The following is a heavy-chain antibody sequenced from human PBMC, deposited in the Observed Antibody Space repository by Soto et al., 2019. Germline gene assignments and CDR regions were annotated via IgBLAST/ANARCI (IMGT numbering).Heavy chain of an antibody. D-gene: IGHD6-13*01. CDR1: GGSISSGDYY. V-gene: IGHV4-30-4*01. Sequence: TSETLSLTCTVSGGSISSGDYYWSWIRQPPGKGLEWIGYIYYSGSTYYNPSLKSRVTISVDTSKNQFSLKLSSVTPADTAVYYCARERPDGSRLDPWGQGTLVTVSS. J-gene: IGHJ5*02. CDR3: ARERPDGSRLDP. CDR2: IYYSGST.